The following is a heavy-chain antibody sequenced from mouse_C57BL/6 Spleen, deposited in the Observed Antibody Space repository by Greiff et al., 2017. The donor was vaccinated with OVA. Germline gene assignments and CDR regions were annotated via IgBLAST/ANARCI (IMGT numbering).Heavy chain of an antibody. CDR1: GFSFNTYA. D-gene: IGHD4-1*01. CDR3: VRHPNWDGDYYAMDY. V-gene: IGHV10-1*01. J-gene: IGHJ4*01. Sequence: EVQLVESGGGLVQPKGSLKLSCAASGFSFNTYAMNWVRQAPGKGLEWVARIRSKSNNYATYYADSVKDRFTISRDDSESMLYLQMNNLKTEDTAMYYCVRHPNWDGDYYAMDYWGQGTSVTVSS. CDR2: IRSKSNNYAT.